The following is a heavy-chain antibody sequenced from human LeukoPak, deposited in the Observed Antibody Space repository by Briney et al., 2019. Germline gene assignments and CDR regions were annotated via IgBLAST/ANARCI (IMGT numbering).Heavy chain of an antibody. Sequence: GGSLRLSCAASGFTFSSYAMSWVRQAPGKGLEWVSAISGSGGSTYYADSVKGRFTISRDNSKNTLYLQMNSPRAEDTAVYYCAKVSHYDSSGYYWSRAFDIWGQGTMVTVSS. CDR3: AKVSHYDSSGYYWSRAFDI. CDR2: ISGSGGST. V-gene: IGHV3-23*01. CDR1: GFTFSSYA. D-gene: IGHD3-22*01. J-gene: IGHJ3*02.